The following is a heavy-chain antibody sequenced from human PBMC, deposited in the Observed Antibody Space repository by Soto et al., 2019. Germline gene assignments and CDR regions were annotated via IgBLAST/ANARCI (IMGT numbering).Heavy chain of an antibody. J-gene: IGHJ6*03. V-gene: IGHV4-34*01. D-gene: IGHD2-8*01. CDR3: ARQKIVLMVYATHMDV. CDR1: GGSFSGYY. Sequence: SETLSLTCAVYGGSFSGYYWSWIRQPPGKGLEWIGEINHSGSTNYNPSLKSRVTISVDTSKNQFSLKLGSVTAADTAVYYCARQKIVLMVYATHMDVWGKGTTVTVSS. CDR2: INHSGST.